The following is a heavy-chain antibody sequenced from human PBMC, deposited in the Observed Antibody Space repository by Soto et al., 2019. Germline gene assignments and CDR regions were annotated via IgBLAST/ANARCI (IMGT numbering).Heavy chain of an antibody. CDR1: RFTFSTYW. V-gene: IGHV3-7*04. D-gene: IGHD3-22*01. Sequence: PVGSLRLSCAASRFTFSTYWMSWIRQATGKGLEWETNIKQDGLAVWYVDSVKGQFAISRDNAKKSQYLQMTSLRLEDTAVYYCARGEYHDTSDQLSAAFDVWGQGTMVTVSS. CDR2: IKQDGLAV. J-gene: IGHJ3*01. CDR3: ARGEYHDTSDQLSAAFDV.